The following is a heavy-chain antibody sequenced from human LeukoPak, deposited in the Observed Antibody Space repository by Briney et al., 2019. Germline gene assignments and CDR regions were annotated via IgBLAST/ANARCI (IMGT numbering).Heavy chain of an antibody. V-gene: IGHV1-2*02. CDR3: ARGVRTYGGNSTSTYANY. Sequence: ASVKVSCKASGYTFTGYYMHWVRQAPGQGLEWMGWINPNSGGTNYAQKFQGGVTMTRDTSISTAYMELSRLRSDDTAVYYCARGVRTYGGNSTSTYANYWGQGTLVTVSS. CDR1: GYTFTGYY. CDR2: INPNSGGT. D-gene: IGHD4-23*01. J-gene: IGHJ4*02.